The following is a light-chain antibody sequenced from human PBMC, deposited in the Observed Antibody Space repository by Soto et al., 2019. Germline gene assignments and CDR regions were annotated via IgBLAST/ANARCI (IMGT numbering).Light chain of an antibody. CDR1: QGFSSY. J-gene: IGKJ2*01. Sequence: DIQLTQSPSFLSASVGDRVTITCRASQGFSSYLAWYQQPPGKAPKLLIYGASTLQRGVSSRFSGSGSGTEFPLTISSRQPEDFATYYCQHLNTYPRTFGQGTKLEV. CDR2: GAS. V-gene: IGKV1-9*01. CDR3: QHLNTYPRT.